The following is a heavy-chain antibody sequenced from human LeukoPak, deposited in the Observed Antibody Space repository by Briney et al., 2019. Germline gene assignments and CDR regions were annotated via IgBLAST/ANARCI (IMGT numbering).Heavy chain of an antibody. CDR3: ARAGWIITSGIDY. CDR2: VYHTGST. Sequence: PSETLSLTCAVSGYSISRGYYWALIRPPPGKGLEWIGTVYHTGSTYYNPPLDSRVTISVDTSKNEFSLNLKSVTAADTAVYYCARAGWIITSGIDYWGQGALVTVSS. V-gene: IGHV4-38-2*01. D-gene: IGHD3-10*01. CDR1: GYSISRGYY. J-gene: IGHJ4*02.